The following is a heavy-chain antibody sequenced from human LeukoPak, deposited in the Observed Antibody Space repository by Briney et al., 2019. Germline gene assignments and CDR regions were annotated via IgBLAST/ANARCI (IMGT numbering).Heavy chain of an antibody. J-gene: IGHJ4*02. D-gene: IGHD2-8*02. Sequence: GGSLSLSCVASGLPFTSSAMSWVRQAPGRGLEWVSAITGSGGRTYYADSVKGRFTISRDNAKNTLYLQMNSLRVEDTAVYYCADIVPGARDWGQGTLVTVSS. V-gene: IGHV3-23*01. CDR1: GLPFTSSA. CDR3: ADIVPGARD. CDR2: ITGSGGRT.